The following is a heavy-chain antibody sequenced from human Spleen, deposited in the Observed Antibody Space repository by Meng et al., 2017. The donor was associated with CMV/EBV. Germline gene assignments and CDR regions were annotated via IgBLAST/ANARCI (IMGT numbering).Heavy chain of an antibody. CDR3: ARTRYSSSWYTFDY. CDR2: ISSDGDSD. Sequence: LKISCAASGFTFSDYYMNWIRQAPGKGLEWISYISSDGDSDFYGKSVKGRFTISRDNAKNSIHLQMNSMRAEDTGVYYCARTRYSSSWYTFDYWGQGTLVTVSS. D-gene: IGHD6-13*01. V-gene: IGHV3-11*04. J-gene: IGHJ4*02. CDR1: GFTFSDYY.